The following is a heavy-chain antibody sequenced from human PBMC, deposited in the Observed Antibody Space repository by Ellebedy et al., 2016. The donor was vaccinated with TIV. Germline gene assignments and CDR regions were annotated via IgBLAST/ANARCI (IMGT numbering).Heavy chain of an antibody. CDR2: IDPSPSDSYI. CDR1: GYAFSIYW. V-gene: IGHV5-10-1*01. J-gene: IGHJ4*02. CDR3: ARHELGSNAAFDY. D-gene: IGHD7-27*01. Sequence: SCXASGYAFSIYWITWVRQMPGQGLEWMGRIDPSPSDSYIDYSPSFQGHVTISVDKSITTAYLQWGSLKASDTAIYYCARHELGSNAAFDYWGQGTLVTVSS.